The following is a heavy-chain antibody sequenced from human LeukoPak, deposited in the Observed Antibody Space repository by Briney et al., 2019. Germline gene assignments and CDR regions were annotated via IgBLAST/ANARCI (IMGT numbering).Heavy chain of an antibody. CDR3: ARTCGGNCYGTIDY. CDR2: ISGSGGST. CDR1: GFTFSSYA. V-gene: IGHV3-23*01. J-gene: IGHJ4*02. D-gene: IGHD2-21*02. Sequence: GGSLRLSCTASGFTFSSYAMGWVRQAPGKGLEWVSAISGSGGSTYYTDSVKGRFTISRDNSRRKWYLQMNSLRAEDTAVYYCARTCGGNCYGTIDYWGQGTLVTVSS.